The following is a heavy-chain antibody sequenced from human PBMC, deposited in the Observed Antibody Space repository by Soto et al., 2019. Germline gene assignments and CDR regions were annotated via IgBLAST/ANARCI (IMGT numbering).Heavy chain of an antibody. D-gene: IGHD3-22*01. CDR2: ISYDGSNK. CDR3: AKDQIGDYYYDSSGPIDY. V-gene: IGHV3-30*18. Sequence: QVQLVESGGGVVQPGRSMRLSCAASGFTFSSYGMHWVRQAPGKGLEWVAVISYDGSNKYYADSVKGRFTISRDNSKNTLYLQMNSLRAEDTAVYYCAKDQIGDYYYDSSGPIDYWGQATLVTVSS. CDR1: GFTFSSYG. J-gene: IGHJ4*02.